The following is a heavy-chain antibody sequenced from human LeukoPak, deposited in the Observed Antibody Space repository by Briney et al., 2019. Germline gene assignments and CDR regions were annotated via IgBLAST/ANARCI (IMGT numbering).Heavy chain of an antibody. CDR1: GFTFSSYW. Sequence: GGSLRLSCAASGFTFSSYWMSWVRQAPGKGPVWVSRVDVHGQGTAYADSVKGRFTISRDNAKNTLSLQMNSLSAEDTAVYYCARSNYDSTTFYYHLDLWGQGTLVTVSS. CDR3: ARSNYDSTTFYYHLDL. J-gene: IGHJ5*02. D-gene: IGHD2/OR15-2a*01. CDR2: VDVHGQGT. V-gene: IGHV3-74*01.